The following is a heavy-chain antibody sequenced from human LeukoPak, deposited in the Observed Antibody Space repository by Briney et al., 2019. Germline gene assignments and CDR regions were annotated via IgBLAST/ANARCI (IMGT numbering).Heavy chain of an antibody. CDR1: GFTFSSYS. Sequence: PGGSLRLSCAASGFTFSSYSMNWVRQAPGKGLEWVSSISSSSSYIYYADSVKGRFTISRDNAKNSLYLQMNSLRAEDTAVYYCAGGRHIAAAGPLDYWGQGTLVTVSS. D-gene: IGHD6-13*01. V-gene: IGHV3-21*01. CDR2: ISSSSSYI. CDR3: AGGRHIAAAGPLDY. J-gene: IGHJ4*02.